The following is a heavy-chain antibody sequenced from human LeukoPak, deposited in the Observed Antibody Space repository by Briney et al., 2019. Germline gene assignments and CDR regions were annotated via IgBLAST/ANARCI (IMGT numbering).Heavy chain of an antibody. D-gene: IGHD5-24*01. V-gene: IGHV4-59*01. Sequence: SETLSLTSPVSGGSISNYCYWTWIRQPPGKGLEWIGYIYYTGSTNFNPSLKSRVTMSLDTSRNQFSLKLTSLSAADTAVYYCARGAMATTPFFDYWGQGTLVTVSS. CDR1: GGSISNYCY. J-gene: IGHJ4*02. CDR2: IYYTGST. CDR3: ARGAMATTPFFDY.